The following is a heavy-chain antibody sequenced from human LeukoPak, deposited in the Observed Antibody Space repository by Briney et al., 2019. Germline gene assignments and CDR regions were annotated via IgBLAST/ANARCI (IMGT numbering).Heavy chain of an antibody. CDR3: ARGIHPIYYYYGMDV. Sequence: GGSLRLSCAASGFTFTSYAMSWVRQAPGKGLEWVSAISGSGGSTYYADSVKGRFTISRDNSKNTLYLQMNSLRAEDTAVYYCARGIHPIYYYYGMDVWSQGTTVTVSS. CDR2: ISGSGGST. V-gene: IGHV3-23*01. CDR1: GFTFTSYA. J-gene: IGHJ6*02.